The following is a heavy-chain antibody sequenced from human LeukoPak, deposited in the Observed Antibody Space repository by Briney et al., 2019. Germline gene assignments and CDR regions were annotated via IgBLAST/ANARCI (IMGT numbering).Heavy chain of an antibody. CDR1: GYTFTSYD. CDR3: ASDLVGYYYDSSGYSSYGLDV. Sequence: ASVNVSCKASGYTFTSYDINGVRQATGQGLEWMGWMNPKKRNTGYAQKFHGRVTMTRNTSISTAYMELSSLRSEDTAVYYCASDLVGYYYDSSGYSSYGLDVWGQGPTVTVSS. D-gene: IGHD3-22*01. V-gene: IGHV1-8*01. J-gene: IGHJ6*02. CDR2: MNPKKRNT.